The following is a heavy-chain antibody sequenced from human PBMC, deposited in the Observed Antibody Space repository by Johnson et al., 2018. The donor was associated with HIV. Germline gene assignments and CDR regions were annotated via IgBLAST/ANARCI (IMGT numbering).Heavy chain of an antibody. CDR1: GFTFSSYA. V-gene: IGHV3-30-3*01. J-gene: IGHJ3*02. Sequence: QVQLVESGGGVVQPGRSLRLCCAASGFTFSSYAMHWVRQAPGKGLEWVAVISYDGSNKYYADSVKGRFTISRDNSKNTLYLQMNSLRAEDTAVYYCARDAVTPIWGQGTMVTVSS. CDR2: ISYDGSNK. CDR3: ARDAVTPI. D-gene: IGHD4-17*01.